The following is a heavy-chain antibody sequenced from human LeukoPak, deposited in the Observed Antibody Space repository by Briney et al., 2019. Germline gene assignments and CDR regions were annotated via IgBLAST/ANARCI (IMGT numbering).Heavy chain of an antibody. CDR2: IYYSGST. CDR3: ARELPPPDSSAFDI. CDR1: GGSISSGDYY. J-gene: IGHJ3*02. Sequence: SETLSLTCTVSGGSISSGDYYWSWIRQPPGKGLEWIGYIYYSGSTYYNPSLKSRVTISVDTSKDQFSLKLSSVTAADTVVYYCARELPPPDSSAFDIWGQGTMVTVSS. V-gene: IGHV4-30-4*01. D-gene: IGHD1-14*01.